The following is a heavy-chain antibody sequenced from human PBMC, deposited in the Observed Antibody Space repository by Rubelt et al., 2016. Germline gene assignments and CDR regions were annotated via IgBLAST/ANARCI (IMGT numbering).Heavy chain of an antibody. CDR1: GGSISRSTYY. Sequence: QLQLQEAGPGRVNPSETLSLTCAVSGGSISRSTYYWAWIRQPPGQGLEWIGDINKSGNTDTTPSLKSRVTISVDTSKNQLALRAGCVSSADTAVYYWARVNSQRDARWFDPWGPGTLVTVSS. CDR3: ARVNSQRDARWFDP. J-gene: IGHJ5*02. CDR2: INKSGNT. D-gene: IGHD2-21*01. V-gene: IGHV4-39*01.